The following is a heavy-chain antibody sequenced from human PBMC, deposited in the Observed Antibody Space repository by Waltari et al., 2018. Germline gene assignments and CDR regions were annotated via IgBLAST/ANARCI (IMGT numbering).Heavy chain of an antibody. D-gene: IGHD3-22*01. J-gene: IGHJ6*02. CDR2: ISYNERNI. Sequence: QVQLVEAGGGVVQPGRSLRPPGAAFEFTFRFYAMHWVRQAPGKGLEWVAVISYNERNIYYVDSVKGRFIISRDNSRKMLYLQMNSLRTEDTAVYYCARDYCDRTNCHGMDVWGQGTTVTVSS. CDR3: ARDYCDRTNCHGMDV. V-gene: IGHV3-30*04. CDR1: EFTFRFYA.